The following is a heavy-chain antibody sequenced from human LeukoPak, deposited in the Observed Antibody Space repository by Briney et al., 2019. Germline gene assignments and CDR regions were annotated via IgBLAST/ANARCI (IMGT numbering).Heavy chain of an antibody. J-gene: IGHJ4*02. CDR1: GFTFSSYA. V-gene: IGHV3-30-3*01. Sequence: GGSLRLSCAASGFTFSSYAMHWVRQAPGKGLEGGAVISYDGSNKYYADSVKGRFTISRDNSKNTLYLQMNSLRAEDTAVYYCARGLREWELLGVSNFDYWGQGTLVTVSS. D-gene: IGHD1-26*01. CDR3: ARGLREWELLGVSNFDY. CDR2: ISYDGSNK.